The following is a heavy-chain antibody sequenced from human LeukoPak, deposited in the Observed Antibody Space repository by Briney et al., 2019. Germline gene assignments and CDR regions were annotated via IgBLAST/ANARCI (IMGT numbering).Heavy chain of an antibody. Sequence: GGSLRLSCAASGFTFSGSAMHWVRQASGKGLEWVGRIRSKANSYATAYAASVKGRFTISRDDSKNTAYLQMNSLKTEDTAMYYCTSRNWNGDYWGQGTLVTVSS. CDR2: IRSKANSYAT. J-gene: IGHJ4*02. CDR3: TSRNWNGDY. V-gene: IGHV3-73*01. D-gene: IGHD1-1*01. CDR1: GFTFSGSA.